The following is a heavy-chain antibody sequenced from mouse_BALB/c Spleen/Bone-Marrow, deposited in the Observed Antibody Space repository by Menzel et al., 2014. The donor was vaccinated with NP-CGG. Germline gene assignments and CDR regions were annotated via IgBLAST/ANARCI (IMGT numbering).Heavy chain of an antibody. V-gene: IGHV14-3*02. J-gene: IGHJ2*01. Sequence: EVHLVESGAELVKPGASVKLSCTASGFNIKDTYMHWVKQRPEQGLEWIGRIDPANGNTKYDPKFQGKATITADTSSNTAYLQLSSLTSEDTAVYYCATYYYGSYFDYWGQGTTLTVSS. CDR1: GFNIKDTY. CDR2: IDPANGNT. CDR3: ATYYYGSYFDY. D-gene: IGHD1-2*01.